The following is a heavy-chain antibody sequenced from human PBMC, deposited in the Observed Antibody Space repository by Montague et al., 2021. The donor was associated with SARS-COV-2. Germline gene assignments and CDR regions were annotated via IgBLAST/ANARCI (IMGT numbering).Heavy chain of an antibody. J-gene: IGHJ6*02. Sequence: SETLSLTCTVSGASINSNRHFWGWIRQAPGKGLEWIGSIYYTGSTYYNPSLKSRVTISVDTSKNQFSLKLSSVTAADTAVYYCARDTRIAMLVVVTRYGLDVWGQGTTVTVSS. V-gene: IGHV4-39*07. CDR2: IYYTGST. CDR3: ARDTRIAMLVVVTRYGLDV. CDR1: GASINSNRHF. D-gene: IGHD3-22*01.